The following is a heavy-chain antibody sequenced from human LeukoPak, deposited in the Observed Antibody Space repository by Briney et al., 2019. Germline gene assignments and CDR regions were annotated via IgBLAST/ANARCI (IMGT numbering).Heavy chain of an antibody. J-gene: IGHJ6*02. CDR2: ISSSGSTI. Sequence: PGGPLRLSCAASGLTFSSYEMNWVRQAPGKGLEWVSYISSSGSTIYYADSVKGRFTISRDNAKNSLYLQMNSLRAEDTAVYYCARSASGYYGMDVWGQGTTVTVSS. CDR3: ARSASGYYGMDV. D-gene: IGHD3-10*01. V-gene: IGHV3-48*03. CDR1: GLTFSSYE.